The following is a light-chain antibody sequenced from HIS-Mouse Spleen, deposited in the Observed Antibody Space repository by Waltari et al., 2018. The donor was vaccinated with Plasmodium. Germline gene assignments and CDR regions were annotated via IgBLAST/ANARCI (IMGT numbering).Light chain of an antibody. CDR1: ALPKKS. Sequence: SYELTQPPSVSVSPGQTARITCSGDALPKKSAYWYQQQSGQAPVLVIYEDSKRTSGIPERFSGSSSGTMATLTISGAQVEDEADYYCYSTDSSGNHRVFGGGTKLTVL. CDR2: EDS. J-gene: IGLJ3*02. V-gene: IGLV3-10*01. CDR3: YSTDSSGNHRV.